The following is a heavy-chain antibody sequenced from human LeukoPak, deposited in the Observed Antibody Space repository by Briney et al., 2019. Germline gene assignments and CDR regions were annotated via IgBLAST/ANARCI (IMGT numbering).Heavy chain of an antibody. D-gene: IGHD6-13*01. V-gene: IGHV3-9*01. CDR3: AKDRGSSWFVFDY. Sequence: PGGSLRLSCAASGLTFDDYAMHWVRQAPGKGLEWVSGISWNSGSIGYADSVKGRFTISRDNAKNSLYLQMNSLRAEDTALYYCAKDRGSSWFVFDYWGQGTLVTVSS. CDR2: ISWNSGSI. CDR1: GLTFDDYA. J-gene: IGHJ4*02.